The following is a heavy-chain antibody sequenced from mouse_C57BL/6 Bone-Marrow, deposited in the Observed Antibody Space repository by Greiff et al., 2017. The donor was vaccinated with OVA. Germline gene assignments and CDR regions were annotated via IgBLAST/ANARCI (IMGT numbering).Heavy chain of an antibody. J-gene: IGHJ2*01. V-gene: IGHV1-61*01. Sequence: VQLQQSGAELVRPGSSVKLSCTASGYTFTRYWMDWVKQRPGQGLEWIGNIYPSDSETHYNQKFKDKATLTVDKSSSTAYMQLSSLTSEDSAVYYCARGGTTDYFDYWGQGTTLTDAS. CDR2: IYPSDSET. CDR1: GYTFTRYW. D-gene: IGHD1-1*01. CDR3: ARGGTTDYFDY.